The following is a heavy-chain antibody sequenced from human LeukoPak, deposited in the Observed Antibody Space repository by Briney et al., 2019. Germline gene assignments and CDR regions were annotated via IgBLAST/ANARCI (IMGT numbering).Heavy chain of an antibody. CDR3: ARAQGNGLIDF. Sequence: PSETLSLTCAVYGGSFSGYYWSWIRQPPGKGLEWIGEINHSGSTYYNPSLKSRVTISLDTSRNQFSLRLSSVTAADTADYYCARAQGNGLIDFWGQGTLVTVSS. J-gene: IGHJ4*02. V-gene: IGHV4-34*01. D-gene: IGHD3/OR15-3a*01. CDR2: INHSGST. CDR1: GGSFSGYY.